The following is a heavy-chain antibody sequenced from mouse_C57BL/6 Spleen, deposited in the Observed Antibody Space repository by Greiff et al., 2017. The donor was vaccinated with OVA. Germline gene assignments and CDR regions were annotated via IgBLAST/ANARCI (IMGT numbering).Heavy chain of an antibody. V-gene: IGHV14-3*01. Sequence: EVQLQQSVAELVRPGASVKLSCTASGFNIQNTYMHWVKQRPEQGLEWIGRIDPANGNTKYAPKFQGKATITADTSSNTAYLQLSSLTSEDTAIYYCAREDYYGSSSYYFDYWGQGTTLTVSS. CDR2: IDPANGNT. J-gene: IGHJ2*01. CDR3: AREDYYGSSSYYFDY. CDR1: GFNIQNTY. D-gene: IGHD1-1*01.